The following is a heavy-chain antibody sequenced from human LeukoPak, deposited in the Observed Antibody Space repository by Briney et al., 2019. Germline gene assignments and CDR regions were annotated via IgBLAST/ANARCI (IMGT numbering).Heavy chain of an antibody. V-gene: IGHV5-51*01. CDR2: IYPGDSDT. J-gene: IGHJ4*02. CDR3: ARALLPTRRRHFDY. CDR1: GYSFTSYW. Sequence: GESLKISCKGSGYSFTSYWIGWVRQMPGKGLEWRGIIYPGDSDTRYSPSFQGQVTIPADKSISTAYLQWSSLKASDTAMYYCARALLPTRRRHFDYWGQGTLVTVSS. D-gene: IGHD2/OR15-2a*01.